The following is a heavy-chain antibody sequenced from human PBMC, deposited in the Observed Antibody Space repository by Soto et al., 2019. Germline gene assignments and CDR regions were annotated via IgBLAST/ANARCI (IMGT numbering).Heavy chain of an antibody. Sequence: ESGGGLVKPGESLRLSCVASGLRFTSYGMSWVRQAPGRGLEWVSSITSSSGVTFYADSVKGRFTISRDNAKNSLHLQMNSLRAEDTAVYYCTTYTGTYRDYWGLGTLVTVSS. CDR2: ITSSSGVT. CDR3: TTYTGTYRDY. D-gene: IGHD1-26*01. V-gene: IGHV3-21*01. J-gene: IGHJ4*02. CDR1: GLRFTSYG.